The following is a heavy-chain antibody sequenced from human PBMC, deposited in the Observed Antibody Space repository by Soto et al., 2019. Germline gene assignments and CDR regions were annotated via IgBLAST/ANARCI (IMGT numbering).Heavy chain of an antibody. J-gene: IGHJ4*02. D-gene: IGHD3-10*01. CDR3: ARPRRGSRGSFDY. CDR2: IWYDGSNK. Sequence: QVQLVESGGGVVQPGRSLRLSRAASGFTFSSYGMHWVRQAPGKGLEWVAVIWYDGSNKYYADSVKGRFTISRDNSKNTLYLQMNSLRAEDTAVYYCARPRRGSRGSFDYWGQGTLVTVSS. V-gene: IGHV3-33*01. CDR1: GFTFSSYG.